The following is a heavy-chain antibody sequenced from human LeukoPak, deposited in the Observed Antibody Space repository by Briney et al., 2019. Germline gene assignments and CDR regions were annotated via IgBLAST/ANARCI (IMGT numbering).Heavy chain of an antibody. Sequence: SVKVSCKASGGTFSSYAISWVRQAPGQGLEWMGRIIPILGIANYAQKFQGRVTITADKSTSTAYMELSSLRSEDTAVYYCARDRSSSWYERVPFDPWGQGTLVTVSS. CDR1: GGTFSSYA. V-gene: IGHV1-69*04. D-gene: IGHD6-13*01. CDR2: IIPILGIA. CDR3: ARDRSSSWYERVPFDP. J-gene: IGHJ5*02.